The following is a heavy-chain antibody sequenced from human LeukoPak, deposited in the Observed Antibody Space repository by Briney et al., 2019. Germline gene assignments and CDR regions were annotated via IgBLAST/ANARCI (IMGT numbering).Heavy chain of an antibody. D-gene: IGHD3-10*01. CDR2: ISNDGSVK. CDR1: GFTFSSYA. CDR3: AKVGGSGTSYYYFGMDV. Sequence: GRSLRLSCAASGFTFSSYAMHWVRQAPGEGLEWVTVISNDGSVKYYADSVKGRFTISRDNSKNTLYLQMNSLRAEDTAVYFCAKVGGSGTSYYYFGMDVWGQGTTVTVSS. J-gene: IGHJ6*02. V-gene: IGHV3-30*04.